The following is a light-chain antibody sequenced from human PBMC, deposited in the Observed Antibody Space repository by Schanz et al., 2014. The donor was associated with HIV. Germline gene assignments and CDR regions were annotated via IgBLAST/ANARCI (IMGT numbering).Light chain of an antibody. V-gene: IGLV2-14*01. CDR1: TSDVGGHNY. CDR2: DVD. J-gene: IGLJ3*02. CDR3: CSYAGSYTFVV. Sequence: QSALTQPASVSGSPGQSITITCTGTTSDVGGHNYVSWYQQQPGKAPKLIIYDVDYRPSGVSNRFSGSKSGNTASLTISGLQAEDEADYYCCSYAGSYTFVVFGGGTKLTVL.